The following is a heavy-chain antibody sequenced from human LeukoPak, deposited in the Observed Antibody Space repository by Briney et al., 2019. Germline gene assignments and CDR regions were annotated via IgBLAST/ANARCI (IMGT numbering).Heavy chain of an antibody. V-gene: IGHV4-31*03. D-gene: IGHD3-22*01. CDR2: IYYSGST. CDR1: GGSISSGGYY. Sequence: SETLSLTCTVSGGSISSGGYYWSWIRQHPGKGLERIGYIYYSGSTYYNPSLKSRVTISVDTSKNQFSLKLSSVTAADTAVYYCARGPDSALDYWGQGTLVTVSS. J-gene: IGHJ4*02. CDR3: ARGPDSALDY.